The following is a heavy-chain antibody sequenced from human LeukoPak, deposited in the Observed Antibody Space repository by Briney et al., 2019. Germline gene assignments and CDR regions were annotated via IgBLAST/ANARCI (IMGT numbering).Heavy chain of an antibody. CDR1: GGSFSGYY. CDR2: INHVGST. D-gene: IGHD3-10*01. CDR3: ARGRNNQITMIRGPNHYFGLDV. Sequence: SETLSLTCAVYGGSFSGYYWTWIRQPPGKGLEWIGEINHVGSTKYNPSLKSRATMSVDPSKNQFSLKMSAVTAADTAFYYCARGRNNQITMIRGPNHYFGLDVWGQGTTVTVSS. J-gene: IGHJ6*02. V-gene: IGHV4-34*01.